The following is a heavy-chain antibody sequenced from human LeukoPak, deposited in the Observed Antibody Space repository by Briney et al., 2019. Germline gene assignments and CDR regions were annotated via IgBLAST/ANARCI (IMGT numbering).Heavy chain of an antibody. CDR3: ARDRGSGSRWGGAFDI. J-gene: IGHJ3*02. CDR1: KFTFSNYY. CDR2: ISSSSTYT. D-gene: IGHD3-10*01. V-gene: IGHV3-11*05. Sequence: GGSLRHSCAASKFTFSNYYMSWIRQAPGKGLEWVSYISSSSTYTDYADSVKGRFTISRDNAKNSLYLQMNSLRAEDTAVYYCARDRGSGSRWGGAFDIWGQGTVVTVSS.